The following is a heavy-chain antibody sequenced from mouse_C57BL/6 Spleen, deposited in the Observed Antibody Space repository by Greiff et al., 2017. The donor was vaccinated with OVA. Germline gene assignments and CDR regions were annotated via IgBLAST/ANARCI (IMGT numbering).Heavy chain of an antibody. Sequence: DVHLVESGEGLVKPGGSLKLSCAASGFTFSSYAMSWVRQTPEKRLEWVAYISSGGDYIYYADTVKGRFTISRDNARNTLYLQMSSLKSEDTAMYYCTRDHYGSSSYAMDYWGQGTSVTVSS. D-gene: IGHD1-1*01. CDR3: TRDHYGSSSYAMDY. V-gene: IGHV5-9-1*02. CDR1: GFTFSSYA. J-gene: IGHJ4*01. CDR2: ISSGGDYI.